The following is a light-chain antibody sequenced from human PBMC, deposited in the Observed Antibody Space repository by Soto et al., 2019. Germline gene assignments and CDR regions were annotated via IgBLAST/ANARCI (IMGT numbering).Light chain of an antibody. CDR3: PQYGGFPWT. CDR2: GAS. V-gene: IGKV3-20*01. CDR1: QSVSSSW. Sequence: EIVLTQSPGTLSLSPGERATLSCRASQSVSSSWLAWYQQKPGRAPRLLIYGASSRATGVPDRFSGSGSGTDFTLTITRLEPEDSAVFYCPQYGGFPWTFVLGTKLEI. J-gene: IGKJ1*01.